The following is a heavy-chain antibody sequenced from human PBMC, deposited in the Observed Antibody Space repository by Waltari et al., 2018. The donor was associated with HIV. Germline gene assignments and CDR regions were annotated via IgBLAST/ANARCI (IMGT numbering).Heavy chain of an antibody. D-gene: IGHD3-16*01. V-gene: IGHV3-73*02. J-gene: IGHJ4*02. CDR2: IRSRGNRYAT. CDR3: TRALAY. CDR1: GFTFSASA. Sequence: EVQLVESGGGVVQPGGSLRVPCAASGFTFSASAIHWVRQASGKGLEWVGRIRSRGNRYATAYGASVKGRFTVSRDDSKNTAYLQMNNLKTEDTAVYYCTRALAYWGQGTLVTVSP.